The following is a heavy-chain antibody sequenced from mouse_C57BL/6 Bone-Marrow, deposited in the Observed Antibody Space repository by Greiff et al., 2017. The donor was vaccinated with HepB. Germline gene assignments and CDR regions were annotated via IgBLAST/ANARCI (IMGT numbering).Heavy chain of an antibody. CDR2: IDPANGNT. V-gene: IGHV14-3*01. J-gene: IGHJ2*01. Sequence: EVQLQQSVAELVRPGASVKLSCTASGFNIKNTYMHWVKQRPEQGLEWIGRIDPANGNTKYAQKFQGKATITADASSNTAYLQLSSLTSEDTAIYYCARGYYYGSSLYFDYWGQGTTLTVSS. CDR1: GFNIKNTY. D-gene: IGHD1-1*01. CDR3: ARGYYYGSSLYFDY.